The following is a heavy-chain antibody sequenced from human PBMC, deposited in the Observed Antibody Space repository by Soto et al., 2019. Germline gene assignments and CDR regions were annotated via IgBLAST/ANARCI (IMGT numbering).Heavy chain of an antibody. Sequence: LRLSCAASGFTFSSYTMSWVRQAPGKGLEWVSAISGSGGSTYYADSVKGRFTISRDNSKNTLYLQMNSLRAEDTAVYYCAKDPGYDSSGYFGAFDYWGQGTLVTVSS. D-gene: IGHD3-22*01. CDR1: GFTFSSYT. CDR2: ISGSGGST. V-gene: IGHV3-23*01. CDR3: AKDPGYDSSGYFGAFDY. J-gene: IGHJ4*02.